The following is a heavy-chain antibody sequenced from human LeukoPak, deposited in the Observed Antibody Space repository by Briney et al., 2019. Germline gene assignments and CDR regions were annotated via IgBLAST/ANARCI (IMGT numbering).Heavy chain of an antibody. J-gene: IGHJ4*02. CDR2: INPSGGST. V-gene: IGHV1-46*01. CDR3: ARYVHGVNFDY. D-gene: IGHD2-8*01. CDR1: GYTFTNYY. Sequence: ASVKVSCKASGYTFTNYYMHWVRQAPGQGLEWMGIINPSGGSTTYAQMFQGRVTMTRDTSTSTVYMELSSLRSEDTAVYYCARYVHGVNFDYWGREPWSPSPQ.